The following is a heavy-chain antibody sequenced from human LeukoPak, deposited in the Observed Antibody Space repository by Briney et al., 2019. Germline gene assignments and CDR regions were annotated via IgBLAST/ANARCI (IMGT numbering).Heavy chain of an antibody. J-gene: IGHJ4*02. CDR3: AGLISGTTSHFDY. V-gene: IGHV3-73*01. CDR2: IRSKANNYAT. CDR1: GFTFSDSA. D-gene: IGHD1-7*01. Sequence: GRSLRLSCAASGFTFSDSAMHWVRQASGKGLEWVGRIRSKANNYATAYAASMTCRFTISRDDSKNTAYLQMNSLKAEDTAVYYCAGLISGTTSHFDYWGQGTLVTVSS.